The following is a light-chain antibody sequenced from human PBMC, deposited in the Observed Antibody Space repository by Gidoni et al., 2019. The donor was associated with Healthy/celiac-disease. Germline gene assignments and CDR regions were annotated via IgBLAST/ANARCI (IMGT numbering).Light chain of an antibody. CDR1: QSISSW. J-gene: IGKJ1*01. Sequence: DIQMTQSPSTLSASVGDRVTITYRASQSISSWLAWYQQKPGKAPKLLIYKASSLESGVPSRFSGSGSGTEFTLTISSLQPDDFATYYCQQYNSYPWTFGQXTKVEIK. V-gene: IGKV1-5*03. CDR3: QQYNSYPWT. CDR2: KAS.